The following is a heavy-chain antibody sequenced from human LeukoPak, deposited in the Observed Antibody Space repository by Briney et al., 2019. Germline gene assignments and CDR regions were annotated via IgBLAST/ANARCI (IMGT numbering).Heavy chain of an antibody. V-gene: IGHV6-1*01. J-gene: IGHJ6*03. D-gene: IGHD2-2*02. Sequence: SQTLSLTCAISGDSVSSNSAAWNWIRQSPSRGLEWLERTYYRSKWYNDYAVSVKSRITINPDTSKNQFSLQLNSVTPEDTAVYYCARGCSCSSTSCYTDYYYYYMDVWGKGTTVTVSS. CDR2: TYYRSKWYN. CDR3: ARGCSCSSTSCYTDYYYYYMDV. CDR1: GDSVSSNSAA.